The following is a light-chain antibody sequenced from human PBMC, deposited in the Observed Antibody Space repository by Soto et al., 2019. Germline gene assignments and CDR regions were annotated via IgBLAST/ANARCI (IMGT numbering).Light chain of an antibody. V-gene: IGKV1-33*01. CDR3: QQYDNLPRFT. CDR2: DAS. J-gene: IGKJ3*01. CDR1: QDISNY. Sequence: DIQMPQSPSSLSASVGDRVTITCQASQDISNYLNWYQQKPGKAPKLLIYDASNLETGVPSRFSGSGSGTDFTFTISSLQPEDIATYYCQQYDNLPRFTFGPGTKGDIK.